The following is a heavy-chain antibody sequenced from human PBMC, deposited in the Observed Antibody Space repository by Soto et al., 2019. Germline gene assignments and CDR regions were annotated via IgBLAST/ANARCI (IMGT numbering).Heavy chain of an antibody. Sequence: GGSLRLSCVVYGFTFKNYGMHWVRQAPGKGLEWVSVLSYDGSEKDYAASVRGRFTISRDNSKNTLYLQMNSLRTEDTAIYYCAKFPRGNYEPSWGQGTLVTVSS. CDR1: GFTFKNYG. D-gene: IGHD3-3*01. CDR3: AKFPRGNYEPS. CDR2: LSYDGSEK. V-gene: IGHV3-30*18. J-gene: IGHJ5*02.